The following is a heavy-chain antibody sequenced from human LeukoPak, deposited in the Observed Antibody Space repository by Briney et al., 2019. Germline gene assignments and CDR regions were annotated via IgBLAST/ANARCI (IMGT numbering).Heavy chain of an antibody. V-gene: IGHV1-69*01. CDR2: IIPIFGTA. D-gene: IGHD5-18*01. J-gene: IGHJ3*02. Sequence: SVKVSCKASGGTFSSYAISWVQQAPGQGLEWMGGIIPIFGTANYAQKFQGRVTITADESTSTAYMELSSLRSEDTAVYYCATPYSYGFSNAFDIWGQGTMVTVSS. CDR1: GGTFSSYA. CDR3: ATPYSYGFSNAFDI.